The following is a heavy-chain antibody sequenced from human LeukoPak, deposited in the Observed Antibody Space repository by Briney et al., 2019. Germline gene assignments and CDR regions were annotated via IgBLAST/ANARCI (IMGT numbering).Heavy chain of an antibody. CDR3: VRVAGYYYYHMDV. CDR1: GYTFTNYD. CDR2: INPNSGHT. V-gene: IGHV1-8*01. D-gene: IGHD2-15*01. J-gene: IGHJ6*03. Sequence: ASEKVSCKTSGYTFTNYDINWVRQAAGQGLEWMGWINPNSGHTGYPQKFRGRVTMTRDTSINTAYMGLTSLTSDDTAVYYCVRVAGYYYYHMDVWGKGTTVSISS.